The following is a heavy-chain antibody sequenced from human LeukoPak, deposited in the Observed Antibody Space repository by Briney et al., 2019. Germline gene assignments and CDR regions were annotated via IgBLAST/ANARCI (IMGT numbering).Heavy chain of an antibody. V-gene: IGHV4-59*08. CDR2: IFYSGNT. J-gene: IGHJ4*02. Sequence: PSETLSLTCTVSGGSISNYYWSWIRQPPGKGLEWIGYIFYSGNTNYNPSLKSRVTISIDASNNQFSLKLSSVTAADTAVYYCARLTSGTHPNFDYWGQGTLVTVSS. CDR3: ARLTSGTHPNFDY. D-gene: IGHD3-10*01. CDR1: GGSISNYY.